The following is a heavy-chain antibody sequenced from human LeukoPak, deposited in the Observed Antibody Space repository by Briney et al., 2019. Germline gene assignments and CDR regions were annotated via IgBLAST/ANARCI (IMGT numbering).Heavy chain of an antibody. V-gene: IGHV1-46*01. CDR2: INPSGGRT. D-gene: IGHD3-3*01. J-gene: IGHJ5*02. CDR3: ARGITISNWFDP. Sequence: ASVKVSCKASGYTFTDYYIHWVRQAPGQGLEWMGIINPSGGRTYYAQNFQDRVIMTRDTSTSTVYMELSSLRSEDTAVYYCARGITISNWFDPWGQGTLVTVSS. CDR1: GYTFTDYY.